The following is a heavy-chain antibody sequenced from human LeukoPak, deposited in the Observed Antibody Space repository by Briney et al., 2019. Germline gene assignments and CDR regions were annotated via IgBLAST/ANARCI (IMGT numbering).Heavy chain of an antibody. CDR3: ARRPYCSSTSCHVANWFDP. D-gene: IGHD2-2*01. J-gene: IGHJ5*02. CDR2: IYPGDSDT. Sequence: GESLKISCKGSGYSFTSYWIGWVRQMPGKGLEWMGIIYPGDSDTRYSPSFQGQVTISADKSISTAYLQWSSLKASDTAMYYCARRPYCSSTSCHVANWFDPWGQGTLVTVSS. V-gene: IGHV5-51*01. CDR1: GYSFTSYW.